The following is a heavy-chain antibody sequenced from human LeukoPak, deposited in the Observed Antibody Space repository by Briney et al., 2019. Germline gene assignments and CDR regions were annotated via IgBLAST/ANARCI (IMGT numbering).Heavy chain of an antibody. J-gene: IGHJ4*02. CDR2: IKQDGSEK. D-gene: IGHD1-14*01. CDR1: GFTFSSYA. V-gene: IGHV3-7*04. Sequence: GGSLRLSCAASGFTFSSYAMSWVRQAPGKGLEWVANIKQDGSEKYYVDSVKGRFTISRDNAKNSLYLQMNSLRAEDTAVYYCARAHRYYFDYWGQGTLVTVSS. CDR3: ARAHRYYFDY.